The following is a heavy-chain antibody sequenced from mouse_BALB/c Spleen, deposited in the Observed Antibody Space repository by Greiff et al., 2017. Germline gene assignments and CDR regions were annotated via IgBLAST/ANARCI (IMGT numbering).Heavy chain of an antibody. V-gene: IGHV5-17*02. CDR1: GFTFSSFG. J-gene: IGHJ4*01. D-gene: IGHD2-14*01. CDR2: ISSGSSTI. Sequence: EVKVVESGGGLVQPGGSRKLSCAASGFTFSSFGMHWVRQAPEKGLEWVAYISSGSSTIYYADTVKGRFTISRDNPKNTLFLQMTSLRSEDTAMYYCARGRYDGTWLLDYWGQGTSVTVSS. CDR3: ARGRYDGTWLLDY.